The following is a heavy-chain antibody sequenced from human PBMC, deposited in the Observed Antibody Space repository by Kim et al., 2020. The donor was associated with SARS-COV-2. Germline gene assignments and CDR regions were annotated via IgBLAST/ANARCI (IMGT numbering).Heavy chain of an antibody. J-gene: IGHJ4*02. CDR1: GISITSGYS. CDR2: MFHSGTS. Sequence: ETLSLTCNVSGISITSGYSWGWIRQSPGRGLEWIATMFHSGTSYYNPSLKTRVTISLDTSTNQVSLALTSVTAADTATYYCTKADRHLFTDWGQGVLVT. V-gene: IGHV4-38-2*02. CDR3: TKADRHLFTD.